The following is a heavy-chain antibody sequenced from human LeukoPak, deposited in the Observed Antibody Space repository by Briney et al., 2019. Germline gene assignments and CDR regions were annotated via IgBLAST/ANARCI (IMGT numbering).Heavy chain of an antibody. D-gene: IGHD4-17*01. CDR1: GGSISSGGYY. Sequence: SETQSLTCTVSGGSISSGGYYWSWIRQHPGKGLEWIGYIYYSGSTYYNPSLKSRVTISVDTSKNQFSLKLSSVTAADTAVYYCARADTAYGDYDYWGQRTLVTVSS. CDR2: IYYSGST. V-gene: IGHV4-31*03. CDR3: ARADTAYGDYDY. J-gene: IGHJ4*02.